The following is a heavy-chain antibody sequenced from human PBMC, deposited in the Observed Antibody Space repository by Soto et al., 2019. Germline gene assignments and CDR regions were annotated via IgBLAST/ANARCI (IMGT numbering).Heavy chain of an antibody. CDR2: IKGDGSIT. D-gene: IGHD4-4*01. CDR1: EFTFSNYW. CDR3: ARGVPDHYTMDV. J-gene: IGHJ6*02. Sequence: EVQLVQSGGGLVQPGGSLRLSCAASEFTFSNYWMHWVRQAPGKGLVWVSRIKGDGSITNYADSVKGRFTISRDNAKNTLFLQMDSVTAEDTAVYYCARGVPDHYTMDVCGQGTTVTVSS. V-gene: IGHV3-74*02.